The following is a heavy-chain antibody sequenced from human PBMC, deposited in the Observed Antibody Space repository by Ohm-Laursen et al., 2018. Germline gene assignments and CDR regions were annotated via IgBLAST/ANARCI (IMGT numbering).Heavy chain of an antibody. D-gene: IGHD4-23*01. V-gene: IGHV4-31*03. Sequence: TLSLTCSVSGGSISSGGYYWSWIRQHPGKGLEWIGYINYSGSTYYNPSLKSRVTISVDTSKNQFSLNLSSVTAADTAVYYCARDGYGGNQPYYYGMDVWGQGTTVTVSS. J-gene: IGHJ6*02. CDR3: ARDGYGGNQPYYYGMDV. CDR1: GGSISSGGYY. CDR2: INYSGST.